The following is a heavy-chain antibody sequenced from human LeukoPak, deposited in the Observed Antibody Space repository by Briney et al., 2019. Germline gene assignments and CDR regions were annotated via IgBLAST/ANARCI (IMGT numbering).Heavy chain of an antibody. Sequence: SGTLSLTCAVYGGSFSGYYWSWIRQPPGKGLEWIGEINHSGSTNYNPSLKSRVTISVDTSKNQFSLKLSSVTAADTAVYYCASQSTGIAAAGNWFDPWGQGTLVTVSS. CDR3: ASQSTGIAAAGNWFDP. CDR2: INHSGST. V-gene: IGHV4-34*01. D-gene: IGHD6-13*01. CDR1: GGSFSGYY. J-gene: IGHJ5*02.